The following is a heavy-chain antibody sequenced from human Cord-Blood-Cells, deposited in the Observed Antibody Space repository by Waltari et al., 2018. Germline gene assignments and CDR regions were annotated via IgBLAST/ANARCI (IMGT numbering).Heavy chain of an antibody. D-gene: IGHD1-26*01. Sequence: QVQLQESGPGLVKPSETLSLTCTVSGGSISSHYWSWFRQPPGKGLEWIGYIYYSGSTNYNPSLKSRVTISVDTSKNQFSLKLSSVTAADTAVYYCARDGWVGATENDAFDIWGQGTMVTVSS. J-gene: IGHJ3*02. CDR1: GGSISSHY. CDR2: IYYSGST. V-gene: IGHV4-59*11. CDR3: ARDGWVGATENDAFDI.